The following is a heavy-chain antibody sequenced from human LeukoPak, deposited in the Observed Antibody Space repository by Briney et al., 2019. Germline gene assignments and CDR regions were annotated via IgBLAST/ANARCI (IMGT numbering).Heavy chain of an antibody. J-gene: IGHJ4*02. CDR2: MYYSGST. V-gene: IGHV4-30-4*08. CDR3: ARVSYDYVWGSYLPFDY. D-gene: IGHD3-16*02. Sequence: SETLSLTCTVSGGSISSGDYYWSWIRQPPGKGLEWIGYMYYSGSTYYNPSRKRRVSMLVDTSKNQFSLKLSSVTAADTAVYYCARVSYDYVWGSYLPFDYWGQGTLVTVSS. CDR1: GGSISSGDYY.